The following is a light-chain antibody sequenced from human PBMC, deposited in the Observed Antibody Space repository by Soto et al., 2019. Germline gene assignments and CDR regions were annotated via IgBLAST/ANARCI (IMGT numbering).Light chain of an antibody. Sequence: EIVLTQSPGTLSLSPGERATLSCRASQSVSSTYLAWYQQNPGQAPRLLIYGASSRATGTPDRFSGSGSGADFTLTISRLEPEDFAVFYCQHYGTSPLTFGGGTKVEIK. V-gene: IGKV3-20*01. CDR2: GAS. CDR3: QHYGTSPLT. J-gene: IGKJ4*01. CDR1: QSVSSTY.